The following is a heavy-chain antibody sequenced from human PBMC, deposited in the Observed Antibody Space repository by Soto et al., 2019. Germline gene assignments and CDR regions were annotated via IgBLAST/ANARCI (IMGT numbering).Heavy chain of an antibody. D-gene: IGHD3-10*01. V-gene: IGHV1-24*01. CDR3: ATGDPVYYGAGGTDAFDI. J-gene: IGHJ3*02. CDR1: GYTLTELS. CDR2: FDPEDGET. Sequence: GASVKVSCKVSGYTLTELSMHWVRQAPGKGLEWMGGFDPEDGETSYAQKFQGRVTMTEDTSTDTAYMELSSLRSEDTAVYYCATGDPVYYGAGGTDAFDIWGQGTMVTVSS.